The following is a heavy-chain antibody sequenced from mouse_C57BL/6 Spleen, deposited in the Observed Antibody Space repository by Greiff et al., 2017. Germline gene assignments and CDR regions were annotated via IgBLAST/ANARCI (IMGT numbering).Heavy chain of an antibody. CDR3: TRVDYGGDYAMDY. D-gene: IGHD2-4*01. CDR1: GFTFSSYA. CDR2: ISSGGDYI. V-gene: IGHV5-9-1*02. Sequence: EVMLVESGEGLVKPGGSLKLSCAASGFTFSSYAMSWVRQTPEKRLEWVAYISSGGDYIYYADTVKGRFTIYRDNARNTLYLQMSSLKSEDTAMYYCTRVDYGGDYAMDYWGQGTSVTVSS. J-gene: IGHJ4*01.